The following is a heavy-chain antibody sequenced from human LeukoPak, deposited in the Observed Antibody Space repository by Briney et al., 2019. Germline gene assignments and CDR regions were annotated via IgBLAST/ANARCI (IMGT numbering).Heavy chain of an antibody. CDR2: ISAYNGNT. V-gene: IGHV1-18*01. CDR1: GYTFTSYG. J-gene: IGHJ4*02. D-gene: IGHD2-2*01. Sequence: ASVKVSCTASGYTFTSYGISWVRQAPGQGLEWMGWISAYNGNTNYAQKFQGRVTMTRDTSISTAYMELSRLRSDDTAVYYCARDLVVPAGLALGYWGQGTLVTVSS. CDR3: ARDLVVPAGLALGY.